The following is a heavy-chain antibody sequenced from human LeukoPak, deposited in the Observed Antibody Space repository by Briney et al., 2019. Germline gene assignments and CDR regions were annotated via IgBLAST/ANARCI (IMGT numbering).Heavy chain of an antibody. CDR2: IYHSGST. D-gene: IGHD3-10*01. CDR1: GASITTSNW. V-gene: IGHV4-4*02. CDR3: VSHYYASGGFSRWFDP. Sequence: PSESLSLTCGVSGASITTSNWWSWVRQSPGKGPEWIGEIYHSGSTIYNPSLKSRVTISVDKSKNQFSLKLTSVTAADTAVYYCVSHYYASGGFSRWFDPWGQGTLVTVSS. J-gene: IGHJ5*02.